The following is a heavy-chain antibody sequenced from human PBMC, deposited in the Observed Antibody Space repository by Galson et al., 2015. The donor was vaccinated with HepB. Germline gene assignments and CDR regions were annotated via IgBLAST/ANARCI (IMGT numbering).Heavy chain of an antibody. J-gene: IGHJ4*02. CDR2: ISYDGSNK. V-gene: IGHV3-30*18. CDR1: GFTFSSYG. Sequence: SLRLSCAASGFTFSSYGMHWVRQAPGKGLEWVAVISYDGSNKYYADSVKGRFTISRDNSKNTLYLQMNSLRAEDTAVYYCAKDRITFGGVIAVGDYWGQGTLVTVSS. D-gene: IGHD3-16*02. CDR3: AKDRITFGGVIAVGDY.